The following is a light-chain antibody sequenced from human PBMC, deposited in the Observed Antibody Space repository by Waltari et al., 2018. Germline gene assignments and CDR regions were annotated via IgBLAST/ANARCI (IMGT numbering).Light chain of an antibody. CDR3: QQYTSYSPYT. J-gene: IGKJ2*01. CDR1: QSISSW. Sequence: DIQMTQCPSTLSASVGDRVTITCRASQSISSWLAWYQQKPGKAPKLLIYKASTLESGVPSRFSGSGSGTEFTLTISSLQPDDFVTYYCQQYTSYSPYTFGQGTKLEIK. V-gene: IGKV1-5*03. CDR2: KAS.